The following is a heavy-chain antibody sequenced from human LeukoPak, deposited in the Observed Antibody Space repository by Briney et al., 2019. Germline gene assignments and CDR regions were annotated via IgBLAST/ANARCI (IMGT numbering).Heavy chain of an antibody. CDR3: ARDRVAVADFDY. V-gene: IGHV3-21*01. J-gene: IGHJ4*02. CDR2: ISSSSSYI. D-gene: IGHD6-19*01. Sequence: PGGSLRLSCAASGFTFSSYRMNWVRQAPGKGLEWVSSISSSSSYIYYADSVKGRFTISRDNAKNSLYLQMNSLRAEDTAVYYCARDRVAVADFDYWGQGTLVTVSS. CDR1: GFTFSSYR.